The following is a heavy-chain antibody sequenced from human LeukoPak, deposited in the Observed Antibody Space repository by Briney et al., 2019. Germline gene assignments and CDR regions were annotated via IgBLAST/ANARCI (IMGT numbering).Heavy chain of an antibody. CDR3: ARRAGAYTHPYDY. CDR1: GFTFSSYS. V-gene: IGHV3-48*01. D-gene: IGHD3-16*01. Sequence: GGSLRLSCAASGFTFSSYSMNWVRQAPGKGLEWVSYISSSSSTIYYADSVKGRFTISRDNAKNSLYLQMNSLRAEDTAVYYCARRAGAYTHPYDYWGQGTLVTVS. J-gene: IGHJ4*02. CDR2: ISSSSSTI.